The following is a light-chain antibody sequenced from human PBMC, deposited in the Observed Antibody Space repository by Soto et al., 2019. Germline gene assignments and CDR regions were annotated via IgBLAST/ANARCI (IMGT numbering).Light chain of an antibody. CDR3: QQFGTSPLT. V-gene: IGKV3-20*01. CDR1: QSVRSTY. J-gene: IGKJ4*01. Sequence: EIVLTQSPGTLSSSPGERATLSCRASQSVRSTYLAWYQQKPGQAPRLLIYGASSRATGIPDRFSGSGSGTDFTLTISRLEPEDFAVYYCQQFGTSPLTFGGGTKVEIK. CDR2: GAS.